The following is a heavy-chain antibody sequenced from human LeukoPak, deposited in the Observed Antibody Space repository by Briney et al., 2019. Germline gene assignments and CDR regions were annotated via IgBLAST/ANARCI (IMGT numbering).Heavy chain of an antibody. CDR2: VCSSSSYI. CDR3: ARGIENLGRLWYDSSEKEVNLFDY. J-gene: IGHJ4*02. V-gene: IGHV3-21*01. Sequence: GGSLRLSCAASGFTFSNYSMNWVRQAPGKGLEWVSSVCSSSSYIYYADSVKGRFTISRDNAKNSLYLQMNSLRAEDTAVYYCARGIENLGRLWYDSSEKEVNLFDYWAQGTLVTVSS. CDR1: GFTFSNYS. D-gene: IGHD3-22*01.